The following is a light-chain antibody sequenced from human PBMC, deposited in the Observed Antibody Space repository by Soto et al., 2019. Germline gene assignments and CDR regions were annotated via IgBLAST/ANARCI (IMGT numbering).Light chain of an antibody. CDR1: QSISSW. V-gene: IGKV1-5*03. CDR2: KAS. CDR3: QQYNSYPLT. Sequence: SQSISSWLAWYQQKPGKSPKLLIYKASSLESGVPSRFSGSGSGKEFTLTISSLQPDDFATYYCQQYNSYPLTFGGGTKVDIX. J-gene: IGKJ4*01.